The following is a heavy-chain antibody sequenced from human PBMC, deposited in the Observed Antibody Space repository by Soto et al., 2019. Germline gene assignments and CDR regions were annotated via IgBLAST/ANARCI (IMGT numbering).Heavy chain of an antibody. V-gene: IGHV1-69*13. J-gene: IGHJ4*02. D-gene: IGHD3-22*01. CDR1: GGTFSSYA. CDR2: IIPIFGTA. CDR3: ASSTYYYDSSGYYY. Sequence: SVKVSCKASGGTFSSYAISWVRQAPGQGLEWMGGIIPIFGTANYAQKFQGRVTITADESTSTAYMELSSLRSEDTAVYYCASSTYYYDSSGYYYWGQGTLVTVSS.